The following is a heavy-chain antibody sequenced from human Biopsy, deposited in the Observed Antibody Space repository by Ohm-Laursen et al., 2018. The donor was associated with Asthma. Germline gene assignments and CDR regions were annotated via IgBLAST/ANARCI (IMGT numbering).Heavy chain of an antibody. CDR2: IWYDGRKK. CDR1: GITFSTYG. D-gene: IGHD4-23*01. CDR3: ARAYGGSFFSGSFDI. Sequence: RSLRLSCAASGITFSTYGMHWVRQAPGKGLEWASFIWYDGRKKTYADSVKGRFTISRDNSKNTLSLQMNSLRAEDTAVYYCARAYGGSFFSGSFDIWGQGTMVTVSS. V-gene: IGHV3-33*01. J-gene: IGHJ3*02.